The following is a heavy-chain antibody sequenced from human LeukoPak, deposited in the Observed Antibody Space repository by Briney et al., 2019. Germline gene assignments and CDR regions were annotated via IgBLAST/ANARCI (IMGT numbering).Heavy chain of an antibody. D-gene: IGHD3-10*01. Sequence: PGGSLRLSCAASGFTFTYYGMHWVRQAPGKGLEWVAVIWYDGSNTYYADSVKGRFTISRDNSKNMLYLQMNSLRAEDTAVYYCAKPYYYGSRSYMDYWGQGTLVTVSS. CDR2: IWYDGSNT. CDR3: AKPYYYGSRSYMDY. CDR1: GFTFTYYG. J-gene: IGHJ4*02. V-gene: IGHV3-30*02.